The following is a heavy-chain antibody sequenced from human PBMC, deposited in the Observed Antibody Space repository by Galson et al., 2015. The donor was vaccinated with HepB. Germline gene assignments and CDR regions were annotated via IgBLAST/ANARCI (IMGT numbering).Heavy chain of an antibody. Sequence: SLRLSCAASGFTFSSYAMHWVRQAPGKGLEWVAVISYDGSNKYYADSVKGRFTISRDNSKNTLYLQMNSLRAEDTAVYYCARDRWDFWSEVFDYWGQGTLVTVSS. CDR1: GFTFSSYA. CDR2: ISYDGSNK. J-gene: IGHJ4*02. CDR3: ARDRWDFWSEVFDY. V-gene: IGHV3-30-3*01. D-gene: IGHD3-3*01.